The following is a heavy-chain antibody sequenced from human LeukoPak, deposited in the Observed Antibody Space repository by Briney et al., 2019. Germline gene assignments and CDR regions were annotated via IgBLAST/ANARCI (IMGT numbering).Heavy chain of an antibody. CDR2: VYSGGST. CDR1: GFTVSSNY. J-gene: IGHJ4*02. D-gene: IGHD4-11*01. V-gene: IGHV3-66*02. Sequence: GGSLRLSCAASGFTVSSNYMSWVRQAPGKGLEWVSVVYSGGSTYYADSVKGRFTISRDNSNNTLYLQMNSLRPEDTAVYYCARDRDYRRPIDYWRQGTLVSVSS. CDR3: ARDRDYRRPIDY.